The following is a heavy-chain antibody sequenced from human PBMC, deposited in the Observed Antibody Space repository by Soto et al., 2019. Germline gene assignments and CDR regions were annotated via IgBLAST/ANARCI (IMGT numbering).Heavy chain of an antibody. D-gene: IGHD5-18*01. CDR3: ARGYSYGLFDP. J-gene: IGHJ5*02. Sequence: SETLSLTCAVYGGSFSGYYWSWIRQPPGKGLEWIGEINHSGSTNYNPSLKSRVTISVDTSKNQFSLKLSSVTAADTAVYYCARGYSYGLFDPWGQGTLVTVSS. V-gene: IGHV4-34*01. CDR1: GGSFSGYY. CDR2: INHSGST.